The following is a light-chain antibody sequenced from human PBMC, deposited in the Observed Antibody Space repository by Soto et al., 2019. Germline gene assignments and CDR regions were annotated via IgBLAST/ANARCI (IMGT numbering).Light chain of an antibody. J-gene: IGLJ2*01. CDR2: EDN. Sequence: NFMLTQPHSVSESPGKTVTISCTRSSGSIASNYVQWYQQRPGSSPTTVIYEDNQRPSGVPDRFSGSIDSSSNSASLTISALKPEDEADYYCQSYDSSNQVFGGGTKLTVL. CDR3: QSYDSSNQV. CDR1: SGSIASNY. V-gene: IGLV6-57*01.